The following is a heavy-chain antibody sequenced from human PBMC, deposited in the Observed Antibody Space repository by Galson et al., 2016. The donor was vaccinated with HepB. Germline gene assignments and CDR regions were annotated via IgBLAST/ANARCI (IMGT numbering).Heavy chain of an antibody. J-gene: IGHJ4*02. Sequence: SVKVSCKASGYTFTSYGINWVRQAPGQGLEWMGRINTYTGNTNYPQKSQGRVTMTTDTSTSTAYMDLRSLRPDDTAVYYCARDRAYGGLMFDSWGQGTLVTVAS. CDR3: ARDRAYGGLMFDS. V-gene: IGHV1-18*01. CDR1: GYTFTSYG. D-gene: IGHD3-10*01. CDR2: INTYTGNT.